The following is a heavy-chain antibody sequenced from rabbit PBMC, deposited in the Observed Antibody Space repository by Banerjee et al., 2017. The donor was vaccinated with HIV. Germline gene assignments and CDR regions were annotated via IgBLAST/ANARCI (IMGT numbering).Heavy chain of an antibody. CDR1: GIDFSSYYY. CDR2: IYTGTGST. CDR3: ARGGGGYGYSTWGL. D-gene: IGHD6-1*01. Sequence: QQQLEESGGGLVKPGGTLTLTCKASGIDFSSYYYMCWVRQAPGKGLELIACIYTGTGSTYYASWAKGRFTISKTSSTTVTLQMTSLTATDTATYFCARGGGGYGYSTWGLWGPGTLVTVS. J-gene: IGHJ4*01. V-gene: IGHV1S45*01.